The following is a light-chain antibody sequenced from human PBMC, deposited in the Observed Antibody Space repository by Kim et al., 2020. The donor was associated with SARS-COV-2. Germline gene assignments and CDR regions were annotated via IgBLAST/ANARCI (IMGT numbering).Light chain of an antibody. CDR2: GAS. V-gene: IGKV4-1*01. J-gene: IGKJ5*01. Sequence: ATITCESSQSVLASSNNRKYLSWHQQKPGQPPRLLIYGASSRKSGVPDRFGGSVSGTDFTLTISSLQAEDVAVYYCQQYYTTPITFGQGTRLEIK. CDR3: QQYYTTPIT. CDR1: QSVLASSNNRKY.